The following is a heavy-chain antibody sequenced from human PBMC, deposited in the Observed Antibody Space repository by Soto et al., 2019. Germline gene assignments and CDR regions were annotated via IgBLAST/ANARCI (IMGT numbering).Heavy chain of an antibody. J-gene: IGHJ4*02. D-gene: IGHD2-8*01. CDR3: ASATNGAFFVC. CDR2: ISSRSSTI. Sequence: QVQLVESGGGLVKPGGSLRLSCAASGFTFSDYYMSWIRQAPGKGLEWVSYISSRSSTIFYADSVKGRFTISRDNVKNYMYLQMTSQRAADTGVYSCASATNGAFFVCWGQGILVSVSS. CDR1: GFTFSDYY. V-gene: IGHV3-11*01.